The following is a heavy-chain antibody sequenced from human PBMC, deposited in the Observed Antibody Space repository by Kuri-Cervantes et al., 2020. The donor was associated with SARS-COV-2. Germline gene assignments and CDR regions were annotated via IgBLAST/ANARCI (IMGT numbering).Heavy chain of an antibody. Sequence: ESLKISCAASGFTFSSYWMSWIRQPPGKGLEWIGEINHSGSTNYNPSLKSRVTISVDTSKNQFSLKLSSVTAADTAVYYCARGSYDFWSGYYTGCWFDPWGQGTLVTVSS. J-gene: IGHJ5*02. CDR2: INHSGST. CDR3: ARGSYDFWSGYYTGCWFDP. CDR1: GFTFSSYW. D-gene: IGHD3-3*01. V-gene: IGHV4-34*01.